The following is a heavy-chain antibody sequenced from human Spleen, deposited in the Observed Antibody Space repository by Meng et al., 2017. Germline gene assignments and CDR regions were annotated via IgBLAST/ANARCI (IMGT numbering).Heavy chain of an antibody. J-gene: IGHJ4*02. V-gene: IGHV1-2*06. CDR1: AYTFTNYG. D-gene: IGHD2-21*01. CDR2: INPNSGGT. Sequence: QVQLVQSGAEVKKPGASVKVSCKASAYTFTNYGITWVRQAPGQGLEWMGRINPNSGGTNFAQKFQGRVIMTRDTSISTAYMELSSLGFDDTAVYYCAKALGWGSSPDYWGQGILVTVSS. CDR3: AKALGWGSSPDY.